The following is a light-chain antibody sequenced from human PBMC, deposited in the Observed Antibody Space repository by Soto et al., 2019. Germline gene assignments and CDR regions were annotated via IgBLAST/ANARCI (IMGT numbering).Light chain of an antibody. Sequence: QSVLTQPASVSGSPGQSITISCTGTSSEIGDSNYVSWYQQHPGKAPKLVIYDVSNRPSGVSNRFSGSKSANTASLTISGLQPEDEADYYCSSFRSSSISYVLGTGTRSPS. CDR2: DVS. CDR1: SSEIGDSNY. J-gene: IGLJ1*01. CDR3: SSFRSSSISYV. V-gene: IGLV2-14*03.